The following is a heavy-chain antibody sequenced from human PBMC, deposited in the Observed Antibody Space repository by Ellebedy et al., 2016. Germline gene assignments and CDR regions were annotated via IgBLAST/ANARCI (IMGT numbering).Heavy chain of an antibody. CDR2: ISWNSGSI. D-gene: IGHD3-10*01. J-gene: IGHJ4*02. CDR1: GFTFSSYA. V-gene: IGHV3-9*01. Sequence: SLKISXAASGFTFSSYAMSWVRQAPGKGLEWVSGISWNSGSIGYADSVKGRFTISRDNAKNSLYLQMNSLRAEDTALYYCAKDIGFKGNYYGSGSYQDYWGQGTLVTVSS. CDR3: AKDIGFKGNYYGSGSYQDY.